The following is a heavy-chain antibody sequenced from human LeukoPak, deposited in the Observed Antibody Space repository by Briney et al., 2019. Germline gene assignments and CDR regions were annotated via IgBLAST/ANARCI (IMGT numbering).Heavy chain of an antibody. J-gene: IGHJ4*02. CDR3: ARHGSYGDYVFGY. Sequence: SETLSLTCTVSGGSISSSIYYWGWIRQPPGKVLEWIGSIYYSGITYYNPSLKSQVTISVDTSKKPFSLKLSSVTAADTAVYYCARHGSYGDYVFGYWGQGTLVTVSS. V-gene: IGHV4-39*01. CDR2: IYYSGIT. CDR1: GGSISSSIYY. D-gene: IGHD4-17*01.